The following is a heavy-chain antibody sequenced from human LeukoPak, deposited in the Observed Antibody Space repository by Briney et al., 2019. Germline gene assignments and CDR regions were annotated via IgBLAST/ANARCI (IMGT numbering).Heavy chain of an antibody. V-gene: IGHV4-39*02. Sequence: DPLETLSLTCTVSGGSISSSDYSWAWIRQPPGKGLEWIGSIYHSGNTYYNPSLKSRVSISEDTSKNHFSLKLTSVTAADTAVYYCASRAGAAAAMGTFDYWGQGTLVTVSS. D-gene: IGHD6-13*01. CDR2: IYHSGNT. CDR1: GGSISSSDYS. J-gene: IGHJ4*02. CDR3: ASRAGAAAAMGTFDY.